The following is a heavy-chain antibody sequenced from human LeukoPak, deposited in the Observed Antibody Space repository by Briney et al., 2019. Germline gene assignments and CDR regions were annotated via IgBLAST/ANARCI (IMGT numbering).Heavy chain of an antibody. CDR1: GGTFSSYA. D-gene: IGHD3-16*01. J-gene: IGHJ5*02. Sequence: SVTVSCTASGGTFSSYAISWVRQAPGQGLEWMGGIIPIFGTANYAQKFQGRVTITADESTSTAYMELSSLRSEDTAVYYCARQITYGPGGFDRWGQGTLVTVSS. V-gene: IGHV1-69*13. CDR2: IIPIFGTA. CDR3: ARQITYGPGGFDR.